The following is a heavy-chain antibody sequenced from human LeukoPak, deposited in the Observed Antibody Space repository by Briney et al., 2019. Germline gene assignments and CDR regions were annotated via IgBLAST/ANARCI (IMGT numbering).Heavy chain of an antibody. CDR3: ARAPPTPYDRSGYYDY. Sequence: SETLSLTCAVYGGSFSGYYWSWIRQPPGKGLEWIGEINHSGSTNYNPSLKSRVTISVDTSKNQFSLKLSSVTAADTAVYYCARAPPTPYDRSGYYDYWGQGTLVTVSS. J-gene: IGHJ4*02. D-gene: IGHD3-22*01. CDR2: INHSGST. V-gene: IGHV4-34*01. CDR1: GGSFSGYY.